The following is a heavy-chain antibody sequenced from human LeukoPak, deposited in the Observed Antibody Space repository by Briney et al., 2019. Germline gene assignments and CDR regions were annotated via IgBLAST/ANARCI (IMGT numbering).Heavy chain of an antibody. J-gene: IGHJ5*02. D-gene: IGHD6-13*01. V-gene: IGHV3-23*01. Sequence: GGSLRLSCAASGFTFSSYAMSWVRQAPGKGLEWVSAISGSGGSTYYADSVKGRFTISRDNSKNTLYLQMNSLRAEDTAVYYCAKSLPYSSSWSGVGWFDPWGQGTLVTVSS. CDR1: GFTFSSYA. CDR3: AKSLPYSSSWSGVGWFDP. CDR2: ISGSGGST.